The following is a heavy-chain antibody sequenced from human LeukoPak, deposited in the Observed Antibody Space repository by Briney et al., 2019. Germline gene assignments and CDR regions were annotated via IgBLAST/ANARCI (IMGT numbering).Heavy chain of an antibody. CDR2: ISGSGGST. Sequence: GGSLRLSCAASGFTFSSYAMSWVRQAPGKGLEWVSAISGSGGSTYYADSVKGRFTISRDNSKNTLYLQMNSLRAEDTAVYYCAKDHNNEWFGGLFDYWGQGTLVTVSS. CDR3: AKDHNNEWFGGLFDY. V-gene: IGHV3-23*01. CDR1: GFTFSSYA. J-gene: IGHJ4*02. D-gene: IGHD3-10*01.